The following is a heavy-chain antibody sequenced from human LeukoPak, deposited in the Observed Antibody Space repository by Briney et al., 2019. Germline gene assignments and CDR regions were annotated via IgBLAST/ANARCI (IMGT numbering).Heavy chain of an antibody. J-gene: IGHJ4*02. CDR1: GFTFSDYY. D-gene: IGHD3-3*01. Sequence: GGSLRLSCAASGFTFSDYYMSWIRQAPGKGLEWVSYISSSGSTIYYADSVKGRFTISGDNAKNSLYLQINSLRAEDTALYYCATAPSRITLFGVVPYYFDYWGQGSLVTVSS. CDR2: ISSSGSTI. V-gene: IGHV3-11*01. CDR3: ATAPSRITLFGVVPYYFDY.